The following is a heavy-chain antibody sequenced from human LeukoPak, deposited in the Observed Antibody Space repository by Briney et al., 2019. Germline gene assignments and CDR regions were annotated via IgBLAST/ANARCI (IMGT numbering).Heavy chain of an antibody. CDR1: GGSTSSDY. Sequence: PSETLSLTCTVSGGSTSSDYWSWVRQSPGKGLEWVGYVYNSGDTGKNPSLKSRVTILLDTSKNQCSLKLTSVSAADTAVYYCARLKLGAYFDLWGRGTLVTVSS. D-gene: IGHD3-16*01. V-gene: IGHV4-59*08. J-gene: IGHJ2*01. CDR3: ARLKLGAYFDL. CDR2: VYNSGDT.